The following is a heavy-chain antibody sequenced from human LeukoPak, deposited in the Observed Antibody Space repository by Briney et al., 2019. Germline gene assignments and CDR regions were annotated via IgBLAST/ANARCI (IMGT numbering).Heavy chain of an antibody. D-gene: IGHD6-6*01. Sequence: SETLSLTCAVSGGSINSYYWYWIRQPPGKGLEWIGSIYYSGNTNYNPSLKSRVTMSVDTSKNQFSLKLSSVTVADTAVYYCARATPNIAARPHYFDYWGQGTLVTVSS. V-gene: IGHV4-59*08. CDR1: GGSINSYY. CDR3: ARATPNIAARPHYFDY. J-gene: IGHJ4*02. CDR2: IYYSGNT.